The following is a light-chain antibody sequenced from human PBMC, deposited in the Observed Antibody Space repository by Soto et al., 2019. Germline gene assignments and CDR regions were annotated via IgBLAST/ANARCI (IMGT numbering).Light chain of an antibody. Sequence: DIQMTPSPSTLSASVGDRVIINCRTSQTISSHLNWYQQKPGKAPKRLIYAASSLQSGVPSRFSGSGSGTEFTLTISSLQPDDFATYYCQQYNSYSPWTFGQGTKVDI. J-gene: IGKJ1*01. CDR2: AAS. V-gene: IGKV1-5*01. CDR3: QQYNSYSPWT. CDR1: QTISSH.